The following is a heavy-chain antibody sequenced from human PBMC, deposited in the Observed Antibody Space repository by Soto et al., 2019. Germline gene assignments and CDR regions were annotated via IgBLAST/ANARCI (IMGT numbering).Heavy chain of an antibody. V-gene: IGHV3-23*01. CDR3: AKWTQIGIFDY. D-gene: IGHD3-10*01. CDR1: GFTFSSYA. J-gene: IGHJ4*02. Sequence: GGSLRLSCAASGFTFSSYAMSWVRQAPGKGLEWVSAIRGSGGSTYYADSVKGRFTIPRDNSKNTLYLQMNSLRAEDTAVYYCAKWTQIGIFDYWGQGTLVTVSS. CDR2: IRGSGGST.